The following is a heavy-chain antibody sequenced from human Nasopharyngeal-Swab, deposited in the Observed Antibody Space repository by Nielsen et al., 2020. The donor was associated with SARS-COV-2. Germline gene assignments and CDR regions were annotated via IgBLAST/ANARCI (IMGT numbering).Heavy chain of an antibody. V-gene: IGHV3-73*01. CDR1: GFTFSGSA. CDR2: IRSKANSYAT. J-gene: IGHJ4*02. CDR3: ARSEYWYSGSYGADY. Sequence: GGSLRLSCAASGFTFSGSAMHWVRQASGKGLEWVGRIRSKANSYATAYAASVKGRFTISRDDSKNTAYLQMNSLKTEDTAVYYCARSEYWYSGSYGADYWGQGTLVTVSS. D-gene: IGHD1-26*01.